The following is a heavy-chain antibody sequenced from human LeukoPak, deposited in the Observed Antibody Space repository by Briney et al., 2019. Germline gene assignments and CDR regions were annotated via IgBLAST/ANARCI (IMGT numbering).Heavy chain of an antibody. CDR2: IIPIFCTA. V-gene: IGHV1-69*13. J-gene: IGHJ6*03. CDR3: AIAYCGGDCYRYYYYYMDV. CDR1: GGTFSSYA. D-gene: IGHD2-21*02. Sequence: ASVKVSCKASGGTFSSYAISWVRQAPGQGPEWMGGIIPIFCTANYAQKFQGRVTITADESTSTAYMELSSLRSEDTAVYYCAIAYCGGDCYRYYYYYMDVWGKGTTVTISS.